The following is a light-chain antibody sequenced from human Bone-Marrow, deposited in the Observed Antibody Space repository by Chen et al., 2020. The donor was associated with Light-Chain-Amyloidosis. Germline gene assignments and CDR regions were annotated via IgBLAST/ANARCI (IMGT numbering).Light chain of an antibody. CDR3: QVFDRSSDRPV. CDR1: KMGSTC. CDR2: DDS. Sequence: SYVLTQQSSVSVAPGQTAPRHCGGNKMGSTCVHCYQQTPGQAPLLVVYDDSDRPSGIPAGLSGSNSGNTASLTISMVEAGDEADYYCQVFDRSSDRPVFGGGTKLTVL. V-gene: IGLV3-21*02. J-gene: IGLJ3*02.